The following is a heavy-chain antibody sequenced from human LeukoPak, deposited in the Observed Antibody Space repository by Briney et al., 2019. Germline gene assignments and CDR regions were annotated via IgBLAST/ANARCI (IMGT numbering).Heavy chain of an antibody. V-gene: IGHV4-59*08. CDR2: IYHSGST. J-gene: IGHJ4*02. D-gene: IGHD3-22*01. Sequence: KASETLSLTCTVSGGSIITYYWSWIRQPPGKGLESIGSIYHSGSTYYNPSLKSRVTISVDTSKNQFSLKLSSVTAADTAVYYCARTDISYYDSSGFDYWGQGTLVTVSS. CDR3: ARTDISYYDSSGFDY. CDR1: GGSIITYY.